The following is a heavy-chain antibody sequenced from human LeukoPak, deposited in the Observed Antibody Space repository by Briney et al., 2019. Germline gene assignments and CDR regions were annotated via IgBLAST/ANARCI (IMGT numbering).Heavy chain of an antibody. V-gene: IGHV1-69*05. CDR1: GGTFSSYA. CDR2: IIPIFGTA. CDR3: ARGSGYCTKGVCSVDDI. Sequence: SVKVSCKASGGTFSSYAISWVRQAPGQGLEWMGRIIPIFGTANYAQKFQGRVTITTDESTSTAYMELSSLRSEDTAVYYCARGSGYCTKGVCSVDDIWGQGTMVTVSS. J-gene: IGHJ3*02. D-gene: IGHD2-8*01.